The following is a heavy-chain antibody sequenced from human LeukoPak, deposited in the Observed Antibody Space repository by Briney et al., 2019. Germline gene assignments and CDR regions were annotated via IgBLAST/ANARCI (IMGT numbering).Heavy chain of an antibody. J-gene: IGHJ4*02. V-gene: IGHV3-7*03. CDR2: IKQDGSEK. D-gene: IGHD3-10*01. CDR3: ARGISGPHYFDY. CDR1: GFIFSRYW. Sequence: GGSLRLSCAASGFIFSRYWMIWVRQAPGKGLEWVANIKQDGSEKYYVGSVKGRFTISRDNAKNSLYLQMNSLRAEDTALHYCARGISGPHYFDYWGQGTLVTASS.